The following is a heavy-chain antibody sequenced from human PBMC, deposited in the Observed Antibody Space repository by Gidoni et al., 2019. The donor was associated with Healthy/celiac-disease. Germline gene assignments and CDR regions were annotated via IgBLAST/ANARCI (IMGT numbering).Heavy chain of an antibody. Sequence: EVQLLESGGGLVQPGGSLRLSCAASGFTFSSYAMSWVRQAPGKGLGWVSAISGSGGSTYYADSVKGRFTISRDNSKNTLYLQMNSLRAEDTAVYYCAKGMGGDELSSPFDYWGQGTLVTVSS. CDR1: GFTFSSYA. J-gene: IGHJ4*02. D-gene: IGHD3-10*01. V-gene: IGHV3-23*01. CDR2: ISGSGGST. CDR3: AKGMGGDELSSPFDY.